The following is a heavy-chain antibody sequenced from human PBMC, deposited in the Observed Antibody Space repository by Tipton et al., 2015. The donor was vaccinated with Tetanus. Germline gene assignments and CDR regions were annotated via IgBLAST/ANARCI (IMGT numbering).Heavy chain of an antibody. CDR1: GASISSIYS. CDR3: ARVACSSTSCYSHYFDY. Sequence: LRLSCAVSGASISSIYSWSWIRQPPGKGLEWIGYAFRSGSADYNPSLKSRVNISLDRSENQISLMLTSVTAADTAVYYCARVACSSTSCYSHYFDYWGPGSLVTVSS. J-gene: IGHJ4*02. V-gene: IGHV4-30-2*01. D-gene: IGHD2-2*01. CDR2: AFRSGSA.